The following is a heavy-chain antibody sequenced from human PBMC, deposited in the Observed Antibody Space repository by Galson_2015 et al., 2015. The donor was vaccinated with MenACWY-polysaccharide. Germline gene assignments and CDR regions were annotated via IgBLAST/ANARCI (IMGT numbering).Heavy chain of an antibody. CDR1: GFSFGTYW. V-gene: IGHV3-7*01. D-gene: IGHD2-15*01. J-gene: IGHJ4*02. CDR3: ARPSSGGSYYND. Sequence: SLRLSCAASGFSFGTYWMSWVRQAPGKGLEWVANINQGGTEERYVDSVKGRFTISRDNAQNSVYLQMNGLRAEDTAVYYCARPSSGGSYYNDWGQGSLVTVSS. CDR2: INQGGTEE.